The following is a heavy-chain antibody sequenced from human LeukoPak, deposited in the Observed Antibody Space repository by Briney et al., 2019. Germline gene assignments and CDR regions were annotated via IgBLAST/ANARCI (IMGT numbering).Heavy chain of an antibody. CDR1: GYTFNSDG. CDR2: ISAYNSNT. D-gene: IGHD5-24*01. Sequence: GASVKVSCKASGYTFNSDGISWGRKGQAPGNERKGLISAYNSNTNYEKKLQNRVSMTTDTSTSTAYMELRSLRSDDMAVYYCARGGEMATIGVGFWRNWFDPCGQGTLVTVSS. V-gene: IGHV1-18*03. CDR3: ARGGEMATIGVGFWRNWFDP. J-gene: IGHJ5*02.